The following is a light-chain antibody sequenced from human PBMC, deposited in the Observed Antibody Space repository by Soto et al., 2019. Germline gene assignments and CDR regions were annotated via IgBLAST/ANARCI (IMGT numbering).Light chain of an antibody. CDR2: DVT. CDR3: CPYAGTSQYI. V-gene: IGLV2-11*01. Sequence: QSVMSEPLSVSGSPGDSVTISCTGTSSDVGGYNDVSWYQQHPGKAPKVMIYDVTKRPSGVPDRFSGSKSGNTASLTISGLQAEDEADYYCCPYAGTSQYIFGPGTKVTVL. J-gene: IGLJ1*01. CDR1: SSDVGGYND.